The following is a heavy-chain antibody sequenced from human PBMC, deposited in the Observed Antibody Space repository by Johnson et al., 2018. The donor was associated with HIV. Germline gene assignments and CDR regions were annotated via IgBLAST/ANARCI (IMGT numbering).Heavy chain of an antibody. Sequence: QVQLVESGGGVVQPGGSLRLSCAASGFTFSSYGMHWVRQAPGKGLEWVAFIRYDGSNKYYAASVKGRFTISRDNAKNSLYLQMNSLRAEDTAVYYCARESLDAFDIWCQGTMVTVSS. CDR2: IRYDGSNK. CDR1: GFTFSSYG. CDR3: ARESLDAFDI. V-gene: IGHV3-30*02. J-gene: IGHJ3*02.